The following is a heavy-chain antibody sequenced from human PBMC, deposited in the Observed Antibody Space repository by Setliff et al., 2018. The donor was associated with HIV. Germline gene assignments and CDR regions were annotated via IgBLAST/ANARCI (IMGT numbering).Heavy chain of an antibody. CDR3: ARDQIRSRHYYYYTAV. CDR1: GFTVSGNY. V-gene: IGHV3-48*01. J-gene: IGHJ6*03. D-gene: IGHD3-3*01. Sequence: PGGSLRLSCAASGFTVSGNYMNWVRQAPGKGLEWVSYISSSSSTKYYADSVKGRFTISRDNAKNSLYLHMNTLRADDTAVYSCARDQIRSRHYYYYTAVCGEGTRVTVSS. CDR2: ISSSSSTK.